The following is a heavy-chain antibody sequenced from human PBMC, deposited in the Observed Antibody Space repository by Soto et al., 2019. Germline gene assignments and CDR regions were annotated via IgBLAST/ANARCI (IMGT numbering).Heavy chain of an antibody. Sequence: SETLSLTCALYGGSFDGYYWSWIRQSPGKGLEWIGEIHHSGSTKYNPSLKSRVSLSVDTSTKQFSLKMTSMTAADRGVYYCARDRGYSYVPLFDYWGQGTLVTVSS. J-gene: IGHJ4*02. D-gene: IGHD5-18*01. V-gene: IGHV4-34*01. CDR3: ARDRGYSYVPLFDY. CDR1: GGSFDGYY. CDR2: IHHSGST.